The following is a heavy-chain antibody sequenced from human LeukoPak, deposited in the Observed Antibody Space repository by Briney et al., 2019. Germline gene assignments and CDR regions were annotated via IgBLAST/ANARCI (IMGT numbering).Heavy chain of an antibody. V-gene: IGHV3-49*04. D-gene: IGHD6-19*01. CDR1: GFTFGDYA. J-gene: IGHJ4*02. Sequence: GGSLRLSCTASGFTFGDYAMSWVREAPGKGLEWVGFIRSKAYGGTTEYAASVRGRFTISRDDSKGIANLQMNSLKTDDTAVYYCTRRGGWYSDYWGQGTLVTVSS. CDR3: TRRGGWYSDY. CDR2: IRSKAYGGTT.